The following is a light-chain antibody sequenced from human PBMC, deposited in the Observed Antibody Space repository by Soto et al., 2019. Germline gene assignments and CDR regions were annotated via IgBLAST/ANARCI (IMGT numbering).Light chain of an antibody. V-gene: IGLV1-51*02. CDR2: END. CDR1: SSNIGNNY. Sequence: QSVLTQPPSVSAAPGQEVTISCSGSSSNIGNNYVSWYQQLPGTAPKLLIFENDKRPSGIPDRFSGSKSGTSATLGITGLQTGDEADYYCGTWDTSLSAGVVFGGGTKLTVL. CDR3: GTWDTSLSAGVV. J-gene: IGLJ2*01.